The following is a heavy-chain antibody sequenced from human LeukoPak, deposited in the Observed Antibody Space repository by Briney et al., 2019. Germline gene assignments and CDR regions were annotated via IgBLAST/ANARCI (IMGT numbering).Heavy chain of an antibody. V-gene: IGHV1-69*04. CDR3: ASEDQATVTTSNY. CDR2: IIPILGIA. D-gene: IGHD4-17*01. CDR1: GGTFSSYA. Sequence: SVKVSCKASGGTFSSYAISWVRQAPGQGLEWMGRIIPILGIANYAQKFQGRVTTTADKSTSTAYMELSSLRSEDTAVYYCASEDQATVTTSNYWGQGTLVTVSS. J-gene: IGHJ4*02.